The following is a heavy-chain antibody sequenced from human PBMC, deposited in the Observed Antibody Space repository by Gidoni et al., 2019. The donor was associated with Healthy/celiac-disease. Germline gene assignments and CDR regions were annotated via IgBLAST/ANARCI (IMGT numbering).Heavy chain of an antibody. D-gene: IGHD3-22*01. CDR1: GGSISSSSYY. CDR3: ARHDSSGYYPNWFDP. V-gene: IGHV4-39*01. CDR2: IYYSGST. J-gene: IGHJ5*02. Sequence: QLQLQESGPGLVKPSETLSLTCTVSGGSISSSSYYWGWIRQPPGKGLDWIGSIYYSGSTYYNPSLKSRVTISVDTSKNQFSLKLSSVTAADTAVYYCARHDSSGYYPNWFDPWGQGTLVTVSS.